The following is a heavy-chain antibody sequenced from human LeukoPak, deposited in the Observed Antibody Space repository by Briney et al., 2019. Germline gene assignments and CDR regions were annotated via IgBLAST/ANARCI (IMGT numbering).Heavy chain of an antibody. CDR3: ARGVAPDYYDSSGYCC. Sequence: SVKVSCKASGGSFNNYAISWVRQAPGQGLEWMGGIIPIFGTANYAQKFQGRVTITADESTSTAYMELSSLRSEDTAVYYCARGVAPDYYDSSGYCCWGQGTLVTVSS. CDR2: IIPIFGTA. CDR1: GGSFNNYA. D-gene: IGHD3-22*01. V-gene: IGHV1-69*13. J-gene: IGHJ4*02.